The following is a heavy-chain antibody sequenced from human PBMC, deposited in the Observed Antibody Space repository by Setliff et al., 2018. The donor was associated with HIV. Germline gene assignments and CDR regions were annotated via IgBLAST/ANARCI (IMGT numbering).Heavy chain of an antibody. CDR2: IYPGDSDI. CDR1: GYSFSTYW. J-gene: IGHJ5*02. CDR3: ARRPNYDFWSGYSRGVWFDP. V-gene: IGHV5-51*01. Sequence: GESLKISCKGSGYSFSTYWIAWVRQMPGEGLEWMGSIYPGDSDIRYSPSFEGQVIISADKSIDSAYLQWSSLKASDTAMYYCARRPNYDFWSGYSRGVWFDPWGQGTLVTVSS. D-gene: IGHD3-3*01.